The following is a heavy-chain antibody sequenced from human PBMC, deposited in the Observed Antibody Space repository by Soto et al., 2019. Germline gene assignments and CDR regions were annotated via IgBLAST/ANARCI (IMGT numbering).Heavy chain of an antibody. J-gene: IGHJ5*02. CDR1: GFTFGDYA. D-gene: IGHD3-22*01. V-gene: IGHV3-49*03. CDR3: TTNYYDSSGYDNWFDP. Sequence: GRFLRLSCTAAGFTFGDYAMSWFRQAPGKGLEWVGFIRSKAYGGTTQYAASVKGRFTISRDDSKSIAYLQMNSLKTEDTAVYYCTTNYYDSSGYDNWFDPWGQGTLVTVSS. CDR2: IRSKAYGGTT.